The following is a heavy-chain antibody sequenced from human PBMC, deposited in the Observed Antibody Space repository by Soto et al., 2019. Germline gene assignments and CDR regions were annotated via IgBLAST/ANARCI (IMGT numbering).Heavy chain of an antibody. CDR2: INWNGGST. CDR1: GFTFDDYG. D-gene: IGHD2-15*01. Sequence: GGSLRHSCAASGFTFDDYGMSWVRQAPGKGLEWVSGINWNGGSTGYADSVKGRFTISIDNAKNSLYLQMNSPRAEDTALYHCARDFCSGGSCYYQHWGQGTLVTVSS. J-gene: IGHJ1*01. CDR3: ARDFCSGGSCYYQH. V-gene: IGHV3-20*01.